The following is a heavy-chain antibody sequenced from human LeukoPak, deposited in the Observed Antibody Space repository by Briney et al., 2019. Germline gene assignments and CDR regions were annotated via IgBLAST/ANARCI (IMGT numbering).Heavy chain of an antibody. V-gene: IGHV4-34*01. J-gene: IGHJ3*02. Sequence: PSETLSLTCAVYGGSFSGYYWSWIRQPPGKGLEWIGEINHSGSTNYNPSLKSRVTISVDTSKNQFSLKLSSVTAADTAVYYCAALASGYHLLPIAFDIWGQGTMVTVSS. D-gene: IGHD3-22*01. CDR3: AALASGYHLLPIAFDI. CDR1: GGSFSGYY. CDR2: INHSGST.